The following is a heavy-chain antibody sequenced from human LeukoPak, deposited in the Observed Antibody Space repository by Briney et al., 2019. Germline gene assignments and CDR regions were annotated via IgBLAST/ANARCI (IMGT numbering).Heavy chain of an antibody. D-gene: IGHD3-22*01. Sequence: ASVKVSCKASGYTFTSYYMHWVRQAPGQGLEWMGIINPSGGSTSYAQKFQGRVTMTRDMSTSTVYMELSSLRSEDTAVYYCARVAYDSSGYPMYYFDYWGRGTLVTVSS. V-gene: IGHV1-46*01. J-gene: IGHJ4*02. CDR2: INPSGGST. CDR3: ARVAYDSSGYPMYYFDY. CDR1: GYTFTSYY.